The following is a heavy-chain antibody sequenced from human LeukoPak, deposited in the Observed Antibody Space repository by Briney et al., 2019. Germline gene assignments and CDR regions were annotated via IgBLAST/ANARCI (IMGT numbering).Heavy chain of an antibody. CDR2: IWYDGSNK. D-gene: IGHD6-13*01. Sequence: GRSLRLSCAASGFTFSSYGMHWVRQAPGKGLEWVAFIWYDGSNKHYADSVKGRFTISRDNSKNTLYLQMNSLRAEDTAVYYCAKSVAAAGTLLRNWGQGTLVTVSS. CDR3: AKSVAAAGTLLRN. J-gene: IGHJ4*02. CDR1: GFTFSSYG. V-gene: IGHV3-30*02.